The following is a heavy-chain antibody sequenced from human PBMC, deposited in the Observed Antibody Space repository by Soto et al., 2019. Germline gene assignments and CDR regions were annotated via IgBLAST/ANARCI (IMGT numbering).Heavy chain of an antibody. J-gene: IGHJ6*02. CDR1: GYTFTNYA. V-gene: IGHV1-3*01. Sequence: ASVKVSCKASGYTFTNYAMHWVRQAPGQRLEWMGWINAGNGNRKYSQKFQGRVTITRDTSASTAYMELSSLRSEDTAVYYCARDQYYDFWSGYYRAYGMDVWGQGTTVTVSS. D-gene: IGHD3-3*01. CDR2: INAGNGNR. CDR3: ARDQYYDFWSGYYRAYGMDV.